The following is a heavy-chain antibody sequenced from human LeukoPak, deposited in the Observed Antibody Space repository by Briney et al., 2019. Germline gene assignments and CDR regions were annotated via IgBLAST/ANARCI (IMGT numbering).Heavy chain of an antibody. J-gene: IGHJ5*02. CDR2: MNPNSGNT. V-gene: IGHV1-8*01. CDR1: GYTFTSYD. CDR3: ARAGAARRGYNWFDP. Sequence: ASVKVSCKASGYTFTSYDINWVRQATGQGLEWMGWMNPNSGNTGYAQKFQGRVTMTRNTSISTAYMELSSLRSEDPAVYYCARAGAARRGYNWFDPWGQGTLVTVSS. D-gene: IGHD6-6*01.